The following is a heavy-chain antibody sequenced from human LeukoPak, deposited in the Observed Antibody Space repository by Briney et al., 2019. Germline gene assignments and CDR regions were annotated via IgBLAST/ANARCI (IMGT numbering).Heavy chain of an antibody. CDR2: IIPIFGTA. V-gene: IGHV1-69*13. Sequence: GASVKVSCKASGDTFSSYAISWVRQAPGQGLEWMGGIIPIFGTANYAQKFQGRVTITADESTSTAYMELSSLRSEDTAVYYCASGTVTTLDPPYPYYFDYWGQGTLVTVPS. D-gene: IGHD4-17*01. J-gene: IGHJ4*02. CDR3: ASGTVTTLDPPYPYYFDY. CDR1: GDTFSSYA.